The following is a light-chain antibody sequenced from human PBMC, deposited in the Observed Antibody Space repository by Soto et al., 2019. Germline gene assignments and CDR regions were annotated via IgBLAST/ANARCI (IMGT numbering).Light chain of an antibody. CDR3: FSYAGRFVV. CDR1: SSDVGGYNY. CDR2: DVS. Sequence: QSALTQPRSVSGSPGQSVTISCTGTSSDVGGYNYVSWYQQHPGKAPKLMIYDVSKRPSGVPDRFSGSKSGNTASLTISGLQAEDEAEYFCFSYAGRFVVFGGGTKLTVL. J-gene: IGLJ2*01. V-gene: IGLV2-11*01.